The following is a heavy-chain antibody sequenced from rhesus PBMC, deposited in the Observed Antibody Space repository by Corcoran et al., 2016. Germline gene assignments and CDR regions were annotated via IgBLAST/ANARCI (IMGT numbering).Heavy chain of an antibody. J-gene: IGHJ4*01. D-gene: IGHD3-9*01. CDR2: ISSGGST. Sequence: EVQLVESGGGLAKPGGSLRLSCAASGFTFSSYAMHWVRQAPGKGLELVSAISSGGSTYYADSVKGRFTISRDNSKNTLSLQMNSLRAEDTAVYYCAKVGGDDYGYYGLFDYWGQGVLVTVSS. V-gene: IGHV3-103*01. CDR1: GFTFSSYA. CDR3: AKVGGDDYGYYGLFDY.